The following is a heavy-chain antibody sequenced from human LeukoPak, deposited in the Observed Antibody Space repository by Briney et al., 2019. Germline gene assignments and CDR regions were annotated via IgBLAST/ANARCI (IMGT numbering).Heavy chain of an antibody. CDR3: ASSDSHDIVGATYY. CDR2: ISAYNGNT. V-gene: IGHV1-18*04. CDR1: GYTFTDYY. J-gene: IGHJ4*02. Sequence: ASVKVSCKTSGYTFTDYYIHWVRQAPGQGLEWMGWISAYNGNTNYAQKLQGRVTMTTDTSTSTAYMELRSLRSDDTAVYYCASSDSHDIVGATYYWGQGTLVTVSS. D-gene: IGHD1-26*01.